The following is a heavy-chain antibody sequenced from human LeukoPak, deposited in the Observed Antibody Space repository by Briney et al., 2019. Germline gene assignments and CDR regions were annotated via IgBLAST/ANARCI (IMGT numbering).Heavy chain of an antibody. CDR1: GFTFSSYS. CDR3: ARDLRGSYWD. Sequence: GGSLRLSCAASGFTFSSYSMNWVRQAPGKGLEWVSSISSSSSYIYYADSVKGRFTISRDNAKNSLYLQTNSLRAEDTAVYYCARDLRGSYWDWGQGTLVTVSS. CDR2: ISSSSSYI. D-gene: IGHD1-26*01. J-gene: IGHJ4*02. V-gene: IGHV3-21*01.